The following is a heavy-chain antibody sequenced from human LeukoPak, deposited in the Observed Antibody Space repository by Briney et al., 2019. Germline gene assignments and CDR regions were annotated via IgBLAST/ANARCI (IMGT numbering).Heavy chain of an antibody. J-gene: IGHJ4*02. CDR2: INSDGSSI. CDR1: GFTFSSYW. V-gene: IGHV3-74*03. Sequence: GGTLRLSCAASGFTFSSYWMHWVRQAPGKGLGWVSRINSDGSSITYADSVKGRFTISRDNAKSTLYLQMNSLRVEDTAVYYCAREGRVSGYDFDCWGQGTLVTVSS. D-gene: IGHD5-12*01. CDR3: AREGRVSGYDFDC.